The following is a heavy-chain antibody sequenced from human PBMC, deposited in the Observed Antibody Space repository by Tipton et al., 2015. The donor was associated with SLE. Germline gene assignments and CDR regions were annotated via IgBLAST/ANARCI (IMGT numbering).Heavy chain of an antibody. Sequence: TLSLTCAVYGGSFSGYYWSWIRQPPGKGLEWIGEINHSGSTNYNPSLKSRVTISVDTSKNQFSLKLSSVTAADTAVFYCARVRVGDMDAFDIWGQGTMVTVSS. J-gene: IGHJ3*02. CDR2: INHSGST. V-gene: IGHV4-34*01. CDR1: GGSFSGYY. D-gene: IGHD3-16*01. CDR3: ARVRVGDMDAFDI.